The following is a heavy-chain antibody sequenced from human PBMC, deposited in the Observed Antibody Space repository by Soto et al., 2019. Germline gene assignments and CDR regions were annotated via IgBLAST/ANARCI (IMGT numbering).Heavy chain of an antibody. CDR1: GGSISSYY. J-gene: IGHJ4*02. CDR2: IYYSGST. D-gene: IGHD6-19*01. Sequence: QVQLQESGPGLVKPSETLSLTCTVSGGSISSYYWSWIRQPPGKGLEWIGYIYYSGSTNYNPSLPSRVTISVDTSKNQFSLKLSSVTAADTAVYYCARGHSSGWYVDYWGQGTLVTGSS. CDR3: ARGHSSGWYVDY. V-gene: IGHV4-59*01.